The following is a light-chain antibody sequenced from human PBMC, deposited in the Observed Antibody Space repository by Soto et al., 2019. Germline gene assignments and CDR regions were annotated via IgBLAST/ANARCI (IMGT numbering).Light chain of an antibody. J-gene: IGKJ1*01. V-gene: IGKV1-5*01. Sequence: IQMTQAPSTLSASLGDRVTITFRASQSISSWLAWYQQKPGKAPKLLIYDASSLESGVPSRFSGSGSGTEFTLTISSLQPDDFATYYCQQYNSYWTFGQGTKVDIK. CDR1: QSISSW. CDR3: QQYNSYWT. CDR2: DAS.